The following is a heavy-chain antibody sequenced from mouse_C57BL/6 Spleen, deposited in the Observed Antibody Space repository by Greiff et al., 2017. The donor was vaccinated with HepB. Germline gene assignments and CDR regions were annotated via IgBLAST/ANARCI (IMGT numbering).Heavy chain of an antibody. Sequence: EVKVVESGGGLVKPGGSLKLSCAASGFTFSDYGMHWVRQAPEKGLEWVAYISSGSSTIYYADTVKGRFTISRDNAKNTLFLQMTSLRSEDTAMYYCARRELLYAMDYWGQGTSVTVSS. J-gene: IGHJ4*01. CDR3: ARRELLYAMDY. CDR1: GFTFSDYG. V-gene: IGHV5-17*01. CDR2: ISSGSSTI.